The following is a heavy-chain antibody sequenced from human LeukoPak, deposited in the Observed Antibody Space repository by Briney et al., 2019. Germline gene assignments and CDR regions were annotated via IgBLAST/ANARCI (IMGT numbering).Heavy chain of an antibody. V-gene: IGHV4-59*08. CDR3: ARGVGGYYFDY. Sequence: PSETLSLTCTVSGGSISSYYWSWIRQPPGKGLEWIGYIYYSGSTNHNPSLKSRVTISVDTSKNQFSLKLSSVTAADTAVYYCARGVGGYYFDYWGQGTLVTVSS. CDR1: GGSISSYY. D-gene: IGHD3-10*01. CDR2: IYYSGST. J-gene: IGHJ4*02.